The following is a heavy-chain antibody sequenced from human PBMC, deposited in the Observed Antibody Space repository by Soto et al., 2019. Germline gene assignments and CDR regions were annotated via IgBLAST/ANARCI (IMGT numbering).Heavy chain of an antibody. J-gene: IGHJ6*02. D-gene: IGHD6-19*01. CDR1: GFTFSSYG. Sequence: PGGSLRLSCAASGFTFSSYGMHWVRQAPGKGLEWVAVIWYDGSNKYYADSVKGRFTISRDNSKNTLYLQMNSLRAEDTAVYYCAREGYSSGCYSPSDGKDVWGQGTTVTVSS. V-gene: IGHV3-33*01. CDR3: AREGYSSGCYSPSDGKDV. CDR2: IWYDGSNK.